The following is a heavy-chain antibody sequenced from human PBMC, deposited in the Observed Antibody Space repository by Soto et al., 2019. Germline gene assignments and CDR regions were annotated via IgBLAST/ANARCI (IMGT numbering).Heavy chain of an antibody. CDR3: ARDNYGSGSLTDYYYYGMDV. CDR1: GFTFSSYW. V-gene: IGHV3-74*01. Sequence: EVQLVESGGGLVQPGGSLRLSCAASGFTFSSYWMHWVRQAPGKGLVWVSRINSDGSSTSYADSVKGRFTISRDNAKNTLYLQMNSLRAEDTAVYYCARDNYGSGSLTDYYYYGMDVWGQGTTVTVSS. J-gene: IGHJ6*02. D-gene: IGHD3-10*01. CDR2: INSDGSST.